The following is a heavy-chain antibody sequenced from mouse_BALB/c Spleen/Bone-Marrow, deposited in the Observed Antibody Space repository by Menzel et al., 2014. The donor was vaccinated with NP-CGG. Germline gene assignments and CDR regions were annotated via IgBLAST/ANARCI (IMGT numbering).Heavy chain of an antibody. Sequence: AHLVESGPELVRPGSSVKISCKASGYKFSGYWMNWVKQRPGQGLEWIGQIYPGDGDTNYNENFRGKATLTADKSSSTAYMQLSSLTSEDSAVYFCARWAIADAFYYLVQGTPVTVSS. CDR3: ARWAIADAFYY. V-gene: IGHV1-80*01. CDR2: IYPGDGDT. CDR1: GYKFSGYW. J-gene: IGHJ4*01.